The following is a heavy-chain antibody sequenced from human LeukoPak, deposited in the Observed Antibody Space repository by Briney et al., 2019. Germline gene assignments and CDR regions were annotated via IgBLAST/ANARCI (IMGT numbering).Heavy chain of an antibody. D-gene: IGHD3-16*02. CDR3: ARWSSDYVWGSYRHTSFHAFDI. CDR1: GFTFSSYA. CDR2: ISYDGSNK. V-gene: IGHV3-30*04. J-gene: IGHJ3*02. Sequence: PGRSLRHSCAAAGFTFSSYAMHWGREGPGKGLEWGAVISYDGSNKYYADSVKCRFTISRDNSKNTLHLQMNSLRADAPAVYYCARWSSDYVWGSYRHTSFHAFDIWGQGTMVTVSS.